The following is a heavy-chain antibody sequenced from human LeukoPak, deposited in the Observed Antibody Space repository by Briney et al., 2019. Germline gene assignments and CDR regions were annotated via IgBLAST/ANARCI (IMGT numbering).Heavy chain of an antibody. CDR3: ASGTGYSSSWSGY. V-gene: IGHV3-7*01. CDR1: GFTFSSYW. Sequence: GGSLRLSCAASGFTFSSYWMSWVRQAPGKGLEWVANIKQDGSEKYYVDSAKGRFTISRDNAKNSLYLQMNSLRAEDTAVYYCASGTGYSSSWSGYWGQGTLVTVSS. CDR2: IKQDGSEK. D-gene: IGHD6-13*01. J-gene: IGHJ4*02.